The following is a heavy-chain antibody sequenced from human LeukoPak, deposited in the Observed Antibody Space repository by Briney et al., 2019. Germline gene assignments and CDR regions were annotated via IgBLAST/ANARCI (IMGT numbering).Heavy chain of an antibody. CDR3: ARYCDGDCNSSAFDL. D-gene: IGHD2-21*02. J-gene: IGHJ3*01. CDR1: GGSINNYY. V-gene: IGHV4-59*01. CDR2: IYFSGST. Sequence: SETLSLTCIVSGGSINNYYWSWIRQSPGKAPEWIGYIYFSGSTNYNPSLRGRVTMSVDTSKNQFSLKLTSETAADTAVYYCARYCDGDCNSSAFDLWGQGTVVTVSS.